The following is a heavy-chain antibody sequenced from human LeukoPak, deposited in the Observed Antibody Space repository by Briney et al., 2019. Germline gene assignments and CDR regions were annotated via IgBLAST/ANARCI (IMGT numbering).Heavy chain of an antibody. J-gene: IGHJ4*02. Sequence: SETLSLTCAVYGGSFSGYYWSWIRQPPGKGLEWIGEINHSGSTNYNPSLKSRVTISVDTSKNQFSLKLSSVTAADTAVYYCARKYCSTTSCLFDNWGQGTLVTVSS. CDR1: GGSFSGYY. V-gene: IGHV4-34*01. CDR2: INHSGST. D-gene: IGHD2-2*01. CDR3: ARKYCSTTSCLFDN.